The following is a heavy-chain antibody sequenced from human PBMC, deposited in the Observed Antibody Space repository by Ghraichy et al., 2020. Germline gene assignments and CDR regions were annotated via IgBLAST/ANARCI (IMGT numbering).Heavy chain of an antibody. D-gene: IGHD3-3*01. CDR2: ITSSSRTI. CDR1: GFPFSAYG. J-gene: IGHJ6*02. V-gene: IGHV3-48*02. CDR3: ARGSGVVRFYYYAGMDV. Sequence: LTCVGSGFPFSAYGMNWVRQSPGKGLEWVSYITSSSRTIFYADSVKGRFTISRDNAQNSLYLQMNSLRDEDTAVYYCARGSGVVRFYYYAGMDVWGQGTAVTVSS.